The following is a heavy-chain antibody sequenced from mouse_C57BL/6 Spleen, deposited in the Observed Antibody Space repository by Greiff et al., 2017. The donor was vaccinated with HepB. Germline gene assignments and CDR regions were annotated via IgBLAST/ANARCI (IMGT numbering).Heavy chain of an antibody. Sequence: QVQLQQSGPELVKPGASVKISCKASGYAFSSSWMNWVKQRPGKGLEWIGRIYPGDGDINYNGKFKGKATLTADKSSSTAYMQLSSLTTEDSAVYFCARKEDDGYYEMDYWGQGTSVTVAS. J-gene: IGHJ4*01. D-gene: IGHD2-3*01. CDR2: IYPGDGDI. CDR1: GYAFSSSW. V-gene: IGHV1-82*01. CDR3: ARKEDDGYYEMDY.